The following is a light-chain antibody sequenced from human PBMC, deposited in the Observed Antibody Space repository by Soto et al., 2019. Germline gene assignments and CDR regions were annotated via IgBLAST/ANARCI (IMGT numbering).Light chain of an antibody. V-gene: IGLV2-14*03. Sequence: QSALTQPASVSGSPGQSITISCTGTSSDVGGYNYVSWYQQHPGNAPKLMIYDVSNRPSGVSNRFSGSKSDSTASLTISGLQPEDEAHYHCSSYTTSGAVVFGGGTKVTVL. J-gene: IGLJ3*02. CDR1: SSDVGGYNY. CDR3: SSYTTSGAVV. CDR2: DVS.